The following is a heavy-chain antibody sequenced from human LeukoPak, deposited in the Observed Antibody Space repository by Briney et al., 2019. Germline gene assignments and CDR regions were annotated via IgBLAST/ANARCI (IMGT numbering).Heavy chain of an antibody. V-gene: IGHV4-61*05. CDR3: ARYYYGSGSAYFDY. D-gene: IGHD3-10*01. CDR1: GGSISSSSYY. J-gene: IGHJ4*02. CDR2: IYYSGST. Sequence: PSETLSLTCTVSGGSISSSSYYWGWIRQPPGKGLEWIGYIYYSGSTNYNPSLKSRVTISVDTSKNQFSLKLSSVTAADTAVYYCARYYYGSGSAYFDYWGQGTLVTVSS.